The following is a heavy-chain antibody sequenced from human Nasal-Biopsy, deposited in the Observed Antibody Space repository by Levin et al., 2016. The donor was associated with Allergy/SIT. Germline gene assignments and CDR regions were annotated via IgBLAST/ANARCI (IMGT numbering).Heavy chain of an antibody. V-gene: IGHV1-2*02. CDR1: GYIFTGYY. Sequence: ASVKVSCKASGYIFTGYYMNWVRQAPGQGLEWMGWINPDSGDTKYAQKFQGRVTLTRDTSISTAYLELSSLISGDTAVYYCARFARWDIEAAGITPDFFDIWGSGTMVTVSS. D-gene: IGHD6-13*01. CDR3: ARFARWDIEAAGITPDFFDI. CDR2: INPDSGDT. J-gene: IGHJ3*02.